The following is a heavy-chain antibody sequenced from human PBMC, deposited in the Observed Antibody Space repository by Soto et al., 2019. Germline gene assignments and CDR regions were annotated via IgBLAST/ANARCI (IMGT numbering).Heavy chain of an antibody. CDR2: IIPIFGTP. CDR1: GGTFGRYA. CDR3: ARDSRPDCGGDCYGYYFNY. Sequence: SVKVSCKASGGTFGRYAISWVRQAPGQGLEWMGGIIPIFGTPDYAQKFQGRVTITADESTSTVHMELSSLRSEDTAVYYCARDSRPDCGGDCYGYYFNYWGQGTLVTVSS. D-gene: IGHD2-21*02. J-gene: IGHJ4*02. V-gene: IGHV1-69*13.